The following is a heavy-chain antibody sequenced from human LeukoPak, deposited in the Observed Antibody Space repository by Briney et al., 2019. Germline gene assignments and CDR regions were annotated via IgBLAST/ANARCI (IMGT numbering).Heavy chain of an antibody. CDR3: TRGYYGSGSYYYYYYMDV. CDR1: GFTFSDYY. D-gene: IGHD3-10*01. Sequence: GGSLRLSCAASGFTFSDYYMSWIRQAPGKGLEWVGFIRSKAYGGTTEYAASVKGRFTISRDDSKSIAYLQMNSLKTEDTAVYYCTRGYYGSGSYYYYYYMDVWGKGTTVTISS. V-gene: IGHV3-49*03. J-gene: IGHJ6*03. CDR2: IRSKAYGGTT.